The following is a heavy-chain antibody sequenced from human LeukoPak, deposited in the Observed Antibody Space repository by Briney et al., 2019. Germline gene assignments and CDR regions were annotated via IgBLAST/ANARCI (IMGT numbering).Heavy chain of an antibody. CDR2: ISTVSTYT. J-gene: IGHJ6*03. D-gene: IGHD6-25*01. Sequence: GGSLTLSCAPSGFTLTDYSMNWVRQAPGKGLEWVAHISTVSTYTHYTDSVKGRFTISRDNRKNVLYLQMSSLGAEDTAVSYCARDGSGFYHYYYMDVWGKGTTVSVS. CDR1: GFTLTDYS. CDR3: ARDGSGFYHYYYMDV. V-gene: IGHV3-21*01.